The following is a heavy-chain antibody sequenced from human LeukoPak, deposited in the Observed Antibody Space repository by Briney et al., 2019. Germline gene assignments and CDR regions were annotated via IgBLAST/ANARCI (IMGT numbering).Heavy chain of an antibody. CDR2: ISSSSSYI. V-gene: IGHV3-21*01. J-gene: IGHJ3*02. Sequence: TGGSLRLSCAASGFRFSSYAMNWVRQAPGKGLEWVSSISSSSSYIYYADSVKGRFTISRDNAKNSLYLQMNSLRAEDTAVYYCARFRGNLKLAYAFDIWGQGTMVTVSS. CDR3: ARFRGNLKLAYAFDI. CDR1: GFRFSSYA. D-gene: IGHD4-23*01.